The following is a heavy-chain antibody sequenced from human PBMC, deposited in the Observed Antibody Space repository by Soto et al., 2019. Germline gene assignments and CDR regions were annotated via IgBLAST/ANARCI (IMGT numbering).Heavy chain of an antibody. CDR3: AKGPASADWYFDL. Sequence: GGPLRLSCAASGFTFSSYGMRWVRQAPGKGLGWVAVISYDGSNKYYADSVKGRFTISRDNSKNTLYLQMNSLRAEDTAVYYCAKGPASADWYFDLWGRGTLVTVSS. D-gene: IGHD6-25*01. CDR1: GFTFSSYG. CDR2: ISYDGSNK. J-gene: IGHJ2*01. V-gene: IGHV3-30*18.